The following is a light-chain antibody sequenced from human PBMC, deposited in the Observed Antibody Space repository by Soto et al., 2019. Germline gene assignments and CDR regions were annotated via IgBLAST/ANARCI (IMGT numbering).Light chain of an antibody. V-gene: IGLV3-1*01. CDR2: QDS. Sequence: SYELNQPPSVSVSPGQTASITCSGAKLGDKYACWYQQKPGQSPVLVIYQDSKRPSGIPERFSGSNSGNTATLTISGTQAMDEADYYCQAWDSSLYVFGTGTKVTVL. CDR1: KLGDKY. CDR3: QAWDSSLYV. J-gene: IGLJ1*01.